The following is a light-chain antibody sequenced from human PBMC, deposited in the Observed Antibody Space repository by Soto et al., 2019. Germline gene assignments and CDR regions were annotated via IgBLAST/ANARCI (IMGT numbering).Light chain of an antibody. V-gene: IGLV2-14*01. Sequence: QSALTQPASVSGSPGQSITISCTGTSSDVGAYNYVSWYQQYPGKAPKLMIYEVNNRPSGSSNRLSGSKSGSTASLTISGLKAEDEAEYYCSSYTTDNTYVFGSGTQLTV. CDR2: EVN. J-gene: IGLJ1*01. CDR3: SSYTTDNTYV. CDR1: SSDVGAYNY.